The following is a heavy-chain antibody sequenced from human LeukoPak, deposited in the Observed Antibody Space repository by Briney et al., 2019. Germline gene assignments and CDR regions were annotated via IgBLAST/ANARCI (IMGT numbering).Heavy chain of an antibody. V-gene: IGHV3-23*01. Sequence: GGSLRLSCAASGFTFNSYAMTWVRQAPGKGLEWVSAISGGGVNTYYADSVKGRFTISRDNSKNMLYLQMNSLRAEDTAVYYCAKTLGYSGYSSPWGQGTLVTVSS. J-gene: IGHJ5*02. CDR2: ISGGGVNT. CDR3: AKTLGYSGYSSP. D-gene: IGHD3-22*01. CDR1: GFTFNSYA.